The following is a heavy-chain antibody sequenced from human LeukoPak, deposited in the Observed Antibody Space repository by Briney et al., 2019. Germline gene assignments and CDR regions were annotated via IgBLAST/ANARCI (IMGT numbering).Heavy chain of an antibody. CDR2: ISYDGSNK. D-gene: IGHD6-19*01. V-gene: IGHV3-30*03. CDR3: ARGRGTSSGWDHYFDY. CDR1: GFTFSSYG. Sequence: QPGRSLRLSCAASGFTFSSYGMHWVRQAPGKGLEWVAVISYDGSNKYYADSVKGRFTISRDNSKNTLYLQMNSLRAEDTAVYYCARGRGTSSGWDHYFDYWGQGTLVTVSS. J-gene: IGHJ4*02.